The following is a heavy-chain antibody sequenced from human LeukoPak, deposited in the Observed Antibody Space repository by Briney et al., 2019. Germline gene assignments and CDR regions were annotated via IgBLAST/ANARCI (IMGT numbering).Heavy chain of an antibody. CDR1: GFTFSNYG. J-gene: IGHJ4*02. CDR2: IWYDGSNK. Sequence: SGGSLRLSCAASGFTFSNYGMHWVRQAPGKGLEWVAVIWYDGSNKYYADSVKGRFTISRDNSKNTLFLQMNSLRAEDTAVYYCASGIGTENFDYWGQGTLVTVSS. CDR3: ASGIGTENFDY. V-gene: IGHV3-33*01. D-gene: IGHD1-14*01.